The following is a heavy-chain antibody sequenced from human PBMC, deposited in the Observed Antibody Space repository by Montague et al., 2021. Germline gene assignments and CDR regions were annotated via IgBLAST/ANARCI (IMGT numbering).Heavy chain of an antibody. Sequence: SLRLSCAASGFTFSSYAMHWVRQTPGKGLEYVSAIIANGDSTYYANSVKGRFTISRDNSKNTLYLQMNSLRAEDAAVYYCARDPVYRSSADCKGDAFDIWGRGTMVTVSS. V-gene: IGHV3-23*01. CDR3: ARDPVYRSSADCKGDAFDI. CDR2: IIANGDST. J-gene: IGHJ3*02. CDR1: GFTFSSYA. D-gene: IGHD2-2*01.